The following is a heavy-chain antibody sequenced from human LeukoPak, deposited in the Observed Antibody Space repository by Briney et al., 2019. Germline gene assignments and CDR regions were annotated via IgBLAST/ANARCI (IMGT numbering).Heavy chain of an antibody. D-gene: IGHD2-21*02. CDR3: ARDLAARTYCGGDCYSGISNH. J-gene: IGHJ5*02. V-gene: IGHV1-46*01. CDR2: INPSGGST. Sequence: ASVKVFCKASGYTFTSYYMHWVRQAPGQGLEWMGIINPSGGSTSYAQKFQGRVTMTRDTSTSTVYMELSSLRSEDTAVYYCARDLAARTYCGGDCYSGISNHWGQGTLVTVSS. CDR1: GYTFTSYY.